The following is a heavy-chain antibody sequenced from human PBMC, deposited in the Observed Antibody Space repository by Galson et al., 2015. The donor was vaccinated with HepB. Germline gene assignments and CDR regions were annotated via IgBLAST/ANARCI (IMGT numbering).Heavy chain of an antibody. J-gene: IGHJ4*02. V-gene: IGHV1-2*06. D-gene: IGHD1-26*01. CDR3: AILIVGATTGCDY. CDR2: INPNSGGT. Sequence: SVKVSCKASGYTFTGYYMHWVRQAPGQGLEWMGRINPNSGGTNYAQKFQGRVTKTRDTSISTAYMELSRLRSDDTAVYYCAILIVGATTGCDYWGQGTLVTVSS. CDR1: GYTFTGYY.